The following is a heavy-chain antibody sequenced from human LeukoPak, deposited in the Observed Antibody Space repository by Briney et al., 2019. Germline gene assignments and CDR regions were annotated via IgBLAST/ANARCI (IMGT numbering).Heavy chain of an antibody. J-gene: IGHJ3*02. D-gene: IGHD3-10*01. V-gene: IGHV3-48*01. CDR3: ARAPVLLWFGELLADAFDI. CDR2: ISSSSSTI. Sequence: PGGSLRLSXAASGFTFSSYSMNWVRQAPGKGLEWVSYISSSSSTIYYADSVKGRFTISRDNAKNSLYLQMNSLRAEDTAVYYCARAPVLLWFGELLADAFDIWGQGTMVTVSS. CDR1: GFTFSSYS.